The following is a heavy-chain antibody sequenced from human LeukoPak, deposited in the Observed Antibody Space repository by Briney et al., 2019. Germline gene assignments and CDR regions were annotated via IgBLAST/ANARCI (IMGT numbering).Heavy chain of an antibody. CDR2: INWNGGST. V-gene: IGHV3-20*04. D-gene: IGHD4-17*01. CDR1: GFTLEDYG. Sequence: GGSLRLSCVASGFTLEDYGMSWVRQGPGKGLEWVSGINWNGGSTGYADSVKGRFTISRDNAKNTLYLQMNSLRAEDTAVYYCARDVDGDFTSYFDYWGQGTLVTVSS. J-gene: IGHJ4*02. CDR3: ARDVDGDFTSYFDY.